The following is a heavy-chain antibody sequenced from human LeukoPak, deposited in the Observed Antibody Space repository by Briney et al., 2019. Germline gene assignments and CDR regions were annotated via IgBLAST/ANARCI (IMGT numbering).Heavy chain of an antibody. J-gene: IGHJ6*02. D-gene: IGHD2/OR15-2a*01. Sequence: SSETLSLTCTVSGGSISSYYWSWIRKPPGKGLEWIGYIYYSGSTNYNPSLKSRVTISVDTSKNQFSLKLSSVTAADTAVYYCARVPVYDYYGMDVWGQGTTVTVSS. V-gene: IGHV4-59*01. CDR2: IYYSGST. CDR3: ARVPVYDYYGMDV. CDR1: GGSISSYY.